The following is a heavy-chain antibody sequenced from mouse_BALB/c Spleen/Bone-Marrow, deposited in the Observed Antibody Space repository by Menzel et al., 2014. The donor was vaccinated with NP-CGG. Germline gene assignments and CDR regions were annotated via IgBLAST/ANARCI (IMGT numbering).Heavy chain of an antibody. Sequence: EVQLQQSGAELVKPGASVKLSCTASGSNIKDTYMHWVKQRPEQGLEWIGRIDPANGNTKYDPKFQGKATITADTSSNTAYLQLSSLTSEDTAVYYCARWEYYAIDYWGQGTSVTVSS. CDR3: ARWEYYAIDY. CDR2: IDPANGNT. V-gene: IGHV14-3*02. CDR1: GSNIKDTY. J-gene: IGHJ4*01. D-gene: IGHD4-1*01.